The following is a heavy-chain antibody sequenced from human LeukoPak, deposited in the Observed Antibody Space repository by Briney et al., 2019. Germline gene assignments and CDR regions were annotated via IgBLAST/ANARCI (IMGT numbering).Heavy chain of an antibody. D-gene: IGHD3-22*01. CDR3: ARDGYYYDSSGHQPRWTDWYFDL. CDR1: GFTFSSYG. CDR2: ISYDGSNK. Sequence: PGRSLRLSCAASGFTFSSYGMHWVRQAPGKGLEWVAVISYDGSNKYYADSVKGRFTISRDNSKNTLYLQMNSLRAEDTAVYYCARDGYYYDSSGHQPRWTDWYFDLWGHGILVTVSS. V-gene: IGHV3-30*03. J-gene: IGHJ2*01.